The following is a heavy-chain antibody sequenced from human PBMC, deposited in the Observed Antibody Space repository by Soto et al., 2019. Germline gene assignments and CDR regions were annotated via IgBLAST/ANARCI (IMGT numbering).Heavy chain of an antibody. CDR2: ISNNGGST. J-gene: IGHJ6*02. CDR1: GFTFGTYA. Sequence: GGSLRLSCAASGFTFGTYAMHWVRQAAGKGLENVSVISNNGGSTYHADSVKDRFTISRDISKNTLYLQMSSLTAEATVLYYCVKDRRTCRRAMDVWGQGTTVTV. D-gene: IGHD1-7*01. V-gene: IGHV3-64D*06. CDR3: VKDRRTCRRAMDV.